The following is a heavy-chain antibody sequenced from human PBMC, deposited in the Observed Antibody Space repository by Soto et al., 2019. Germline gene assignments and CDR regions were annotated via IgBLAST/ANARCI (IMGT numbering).Heavy chain of an antibody. Sequence: GASVKVSCKASGYTFTSYDINRVRQATGQGLEWMGWMNPNSGNTGYAQKFQGRVTMIRNTSIDTAYMELSGLRSEDTAVYYCARGPRTNGDYWNWFDPWGQGTLVTVSS. CDR2: MNPNSGNT. D-gene: IGHD4-17*01. J-gene: IGHJ5*02. V-gene: IGHV1-8*01. CDR1: GYTFTSYD. CDR3: ARGPRTNGDYWNWFDP.